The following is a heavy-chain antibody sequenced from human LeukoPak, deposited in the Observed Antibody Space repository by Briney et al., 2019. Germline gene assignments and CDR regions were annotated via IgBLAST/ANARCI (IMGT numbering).Heavy chain of an antibody. CDR1: GYTFTSYY. J-gene: IGHJ6*02. CDR2: INPSGGST. Sequence: ASVKVFCKASGYTFTSYYMHWVRQAPGQGLEWMGIINPSGGSTSYAQKFQGRVTMTRDTSTSTVYMELSSLRSEDTAVYYCAREAIGIAAAGPTLRYYYYGMDVWGQGTTVTVSS. D-gene: IGHD6-13*01. V-gene: IGHV1-46*01. CDR3: AREAIGIAAAGPTLRYYYYGMDV.